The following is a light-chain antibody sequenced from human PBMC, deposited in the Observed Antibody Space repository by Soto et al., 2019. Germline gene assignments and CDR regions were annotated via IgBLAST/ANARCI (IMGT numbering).Light chain of an antibody. V-gene: IGLV1-44*01. CDR2: IND. Sequence: QPVLTQPPSASGTPGQRVTISCSGGSSNIGSNVVNWYQQLPGKAPKLLIYINDRRPSGVPDRFSGSKSGTSASLAVSGLQSEDEADYYCSSWDDGLNGVVFGGGTKLTVL. CDR1: SSNIGSNV. J-gene: IGLJ2*01. CDR3: SSWDDGLNGVV.